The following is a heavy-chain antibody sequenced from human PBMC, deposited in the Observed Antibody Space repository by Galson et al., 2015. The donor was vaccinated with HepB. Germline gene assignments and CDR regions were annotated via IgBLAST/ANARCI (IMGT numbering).Heavy chain of an antibody. V-gene: IGHV3-7*01. CDR2: MNQDGSDK. CDR1: GFTFSNYW. J-gene: IGHJ4*02. CDR3: ARGFRGRYDN. Sequence: SLRLSCAASGFTFSNYWMNWVRQAPGKGLEWVANMNQDGSDKRYAESVRGRFTISRDNGKSSLFLQMISLRAEDTALYYCARGFRGRYDNWGQGSLVTVSS. D-gene: IGHD3-10*01.